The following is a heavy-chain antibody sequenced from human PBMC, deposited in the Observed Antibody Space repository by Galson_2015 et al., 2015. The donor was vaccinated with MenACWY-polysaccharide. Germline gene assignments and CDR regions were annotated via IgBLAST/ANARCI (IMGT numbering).Heavy chain of an antibody. V-gene: IGHV5-51*03. CDR3: ARLRGLGGQFYCDF. CDR1: GYIFNNYW. D-gene: IGHD4-23*01. J-gene: IGHJ4*02. Sequence: QSGAEVKKPGESLKVSCKASGYIFNNYWIGWVRQMPDKGPEWMGRIFPDNSDPRYSPSFQGQVTVSVDKSTSTAYLHLSGLKASDTGMYYCARLRGLGGQFYCDFWGQGSLVTVSS. CDR2: IFPDNSDP.